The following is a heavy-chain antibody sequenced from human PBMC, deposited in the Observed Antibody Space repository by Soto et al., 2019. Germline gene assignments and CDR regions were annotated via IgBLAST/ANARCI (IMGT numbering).Heavy chain of an antibody. D-gene: IGHD3-10*01. CDR2: ISSSSSYI. CDR3: ARDSKAPALWFGELSGD. J-gene: IGHJ4*02. Sequence: GGSLRLSCAASGFTFSSYSMNWVRQAPGKGLEWVSSISSSSSYIYYADSVKGRFTISRDNAKNSLYLQMNSLRAEDTAVYYCARDSKAPALWFGELSGDWGQGTLVTVSS. V-gene: IGHV3-21*04. CDR1: GFTFSSYS.